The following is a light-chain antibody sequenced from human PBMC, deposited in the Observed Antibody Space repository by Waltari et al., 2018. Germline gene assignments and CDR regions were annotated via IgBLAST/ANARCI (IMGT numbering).Light chain of an antibody. CDR1: QSISSW. CDR2: KAS. J-gene: IGKJ1*01. Sequence: DIQMTQSPSTLSASVGDSVTITCRAIQSISSWLAWYQQKPGKAPKLLIDKASNLESGVPSRFSGSGSGTEFTLTISSLQPDDFATYYCQQYNTYSGTFGQGTKVEIK. CDR3: QQYNTYSGT. V-gene: IGKV1-5*03.